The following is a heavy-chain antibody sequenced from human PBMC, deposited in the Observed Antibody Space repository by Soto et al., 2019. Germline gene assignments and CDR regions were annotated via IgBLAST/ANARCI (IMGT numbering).Heavy chain of an antibody. V-gene: IGHV3-30*18. CDR1: GFTFSSYG. Sequence: PGGSLRLSCAASGFTFSSYGRHWVRQAPGKGLEWVAVISYDGSNKYYADSVKGRFTISRDNSKNTLYLQMNSLRAEDTAVYYCAKDSSSSYYYYGMDVWGQGTTVTVSS. D-gene: IGHD6-6*01. CDR3: AKDSSSSYYYYGMDV. CDR2: ISYDGSNK. J-gene: IGHJ6*02.